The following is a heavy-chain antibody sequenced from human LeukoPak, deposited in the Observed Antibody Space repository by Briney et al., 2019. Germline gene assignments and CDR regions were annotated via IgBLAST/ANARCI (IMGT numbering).Heavy chain of an antibody. V-gene: IGHV5-51*01. CDR2: INLGDSDT. Sequence: GESLKISCEASGHSFTNHWIGWVRQMPGKGLEWMGIINLGDSDTKYSPSFQGQVTISLDKSFSTAYLQWRSLKASDTAMYYCARRRYSGSPNWFDPWGQGTLVTVSS. D-gene: IGHD1-26*01. CDR3: ARRRYSGSPNWFDP. CDR1: GHSFTNHW. J-gene: IGHJ5*02.